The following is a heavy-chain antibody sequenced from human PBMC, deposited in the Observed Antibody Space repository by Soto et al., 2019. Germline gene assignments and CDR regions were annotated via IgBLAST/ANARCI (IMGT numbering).Heavy chain of an antibody. J-gene: IGHJ3*02. CDR1: GYTFTSYY. CDR2: INPSGGST. CDR3: ARVMWPRYYDSSGGAFDI. D-gene: IGHD3-22*01. V-gene: IGHV1-46*01. Sequence: ASVKVSCKASGYTFTSYYMHWVRQAPGQGLEWMGIINPSGGSTRYAQKFQGRVTMNRDTSTSTVYMELSSLRSEDTAVYYCARVMWPRYYDSSGGAFDIWGQGTMVTVSS.